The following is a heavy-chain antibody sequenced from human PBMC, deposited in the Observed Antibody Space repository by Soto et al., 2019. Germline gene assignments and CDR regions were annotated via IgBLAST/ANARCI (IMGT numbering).Heavy chain of an antibody. D-gene: IGHD3-9*01. J-gene: IGHJ4*02. CDR2: IIPRFGTA. CDR3: AGDTSTYFEGSF. Sequence: VKVSCKASGGTFSSYAISWVRQAPGQGLEWMGGIIPRFGTANYAQKFQDRVTISADESTSTAYMELSSLRPEDTAVYYCAGDTSTYFEGSFWGQGTLVTVSS. CDR1: GGTFSSYA. V-gene: IGHV1-69*13.